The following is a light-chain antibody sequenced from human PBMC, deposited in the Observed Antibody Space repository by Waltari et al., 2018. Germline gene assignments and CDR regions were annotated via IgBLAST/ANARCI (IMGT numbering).Light chain of an antibody. CDR3: ATWDSSLSGGV. CDR1: SSNIGNNY. J-gene: IGLJ2*01. CDR2: DKN. V-gene: IGLV1-51*01. Sequence: HSVLTQPPSVSAAPGQDVTIFCSGSSSNIGNNYVSWYQQVPGTAPKLLIFDKNERPAGIPDRVSGSKSGTSATLDSTGLQTGDEAHYYCATWDSSLSGGVFGGGTKVTVL.